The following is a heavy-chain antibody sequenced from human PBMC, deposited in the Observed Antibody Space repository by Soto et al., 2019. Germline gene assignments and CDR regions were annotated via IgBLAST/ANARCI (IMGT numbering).Heavy chain of an antibody. Sequence: SQTLSLTCAISGDSVSSNSAAWNWIRQSPSRGLEWLGRTYYRSKWYNDYAVSVKSRITINPDTSKNQFSLQLNSVTPEDTAVYYCARDEPLAMVRGVIAQAMDVWGKGTTVTVSS. CDR2: TYYRSKWYN. CDR1: GDSVSSNSAA. CDR3: ARDEPLAMVRGVIAQAMDV. D-gene: IGHD3-10*01. V-gene: IGHV6-1*01. J-gene: IGHJ6*04.